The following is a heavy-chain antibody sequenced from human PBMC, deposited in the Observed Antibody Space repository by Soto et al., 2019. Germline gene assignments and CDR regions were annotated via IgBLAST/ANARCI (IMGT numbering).Heavy chain of an antibody. CDR1: GFSFSNAL. Sequence: EVQLVESGGGLVKPGGSLRLSCAASGFSFSNALMDWVRQAPGKGPEWVCRVKNKRSGGTTDYAAPVKGRFTISSDDWINAVYLQTTSLQTEDTAVYYCSRVLPHYYGEGNFFLWGQGSLVTVCS. V-gene: IGHV3-15*01. J-gene: IGHJ4*02. D-gene: IGHD3-10*01. CDR2: VKNKRSGGTT. CDR3: SRVLPHYYGEGNFFL.